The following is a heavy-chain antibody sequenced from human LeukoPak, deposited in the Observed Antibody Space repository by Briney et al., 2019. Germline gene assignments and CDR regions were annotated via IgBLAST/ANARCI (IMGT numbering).Heavy chain of an antibody. Sequence: GASVKVSCKASGGTFSSYAISWVRQAPGQGLEWMGGIIPIFGTANYAQKFQGRVTITADESTSTAYMELSSLRSEDTAVYYCARDVAAYCGGDCDRQTEDAFDIWGQGTMVTVSS. J-gene: IGHJ3*02. CDR2: IIPIFGTA. CDR3: ARDVAAYCGGDCDRQTEDAFDI. V-gene: IGHV1-69*13. CDR1: GGTFSSYA. D-gene: IGHD2-21*02.